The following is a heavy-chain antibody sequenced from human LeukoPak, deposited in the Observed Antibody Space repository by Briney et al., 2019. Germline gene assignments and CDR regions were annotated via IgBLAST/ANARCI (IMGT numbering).Heavy chain of an antibody. CDR1: GFTLTDYY. CDR3: ARDGGVYWYFDL. CDR2: ISSSGDTI. D-gene: IGHD3-16*01. Sequence: PGGSLRLSCAASGFTLTDYYMSWIRQAPGKGLEWVSYISSSGDTIYYADSVKGRFTISRDNAKNSLYLQMNSLRAEDTAVYYCARDGGVYWYFDLWGRGALVTVSS. V-gene: IGHV3-11*04. J-gene: IGHJ2*01.